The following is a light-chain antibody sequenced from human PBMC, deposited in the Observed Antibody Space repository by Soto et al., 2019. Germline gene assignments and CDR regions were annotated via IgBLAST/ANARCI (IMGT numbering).Light chain of an antibody. J-gene: IGKJ5*01. V-gene: IGKV1-5*03. CDR1: QSISSW. CDR3: QQYNSYST. Sequence: DIQMTQSPSPLSASLGDRFTITCRASQSISSWLAWYQQKPGKAPKLLIYKASSLESGVPSRFSGSGSGTEFTLTISSLQPDDFATYYCQQYNSYSTFGQGTRLEIK. CDR2: KAS.